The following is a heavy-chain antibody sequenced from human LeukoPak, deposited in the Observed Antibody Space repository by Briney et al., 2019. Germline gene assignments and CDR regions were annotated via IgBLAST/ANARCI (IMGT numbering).Heavy chain of an antibody. Sequence: SETLSLTCTVSGYSISSGYYWGWIRQPPGKGLEWIGSIYHSGSTYYNPSLKSRVTISVDTSKNQFSLKLSSVTAADTAVYYCVRARLRFGTIDYWGQGTLVTVSS. D-gene: IGHD1/OR15-1a*01. J-gene: IGHJ4*02. CDR1: GYSISSGYY. CDR3: VRARLRFGTIDY. CDR2: IYHSGST. V-gene: IGHV4-38-2*02.